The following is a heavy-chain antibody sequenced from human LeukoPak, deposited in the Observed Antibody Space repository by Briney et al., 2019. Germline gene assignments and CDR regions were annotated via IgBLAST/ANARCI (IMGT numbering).Heavy chain of an antibody. V-gene: IGHV4-34*01. CDR3: ARIYGDYIVY. CDR1: GGSFSGYY. CDR2: INHSGST. D-gene: IGHD4-17*01. Sequence: PSETLSLTCAVYGGSFSGYYWSWIRQPPGKGLEWIGEINHSGSTNYNPSLKSRVTISVDTSKNQFSLKLNYVNAADMAVYYCARIYGDYIVYWGQGTRVTVSS. J-gene: IGHJ4*02.